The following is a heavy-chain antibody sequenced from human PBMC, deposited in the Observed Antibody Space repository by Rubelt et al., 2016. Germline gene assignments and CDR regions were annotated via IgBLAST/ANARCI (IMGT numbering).Heavy chain of an antibody. D-gene: IGHD3-10*01. V-gene: IGHV4-34*11. J-gene: IGHJ5*02. CDR3: ARLRWFGEIDP. CDR2: IYYSGST. Sequence: QVQLQQWGAGLLKPSETLSLTCAVYGGSFSGYSWSWLRTPPGTGLEWIGYIYYSGSTNYNPSLKCRLTISVDTSKNQFSLKLSSVTAADTAVYYCARLRWFGEIDPWGQGTLVTVPS. CDR1: GGSFSGYS.